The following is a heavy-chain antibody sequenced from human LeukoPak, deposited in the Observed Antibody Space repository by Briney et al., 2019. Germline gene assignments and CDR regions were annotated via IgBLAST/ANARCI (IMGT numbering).Heavy chain of an antibody. V-gene: IGHV3-23*01. D-gene: IGHD6-13*01. J-gene: IGHJ4*02. CDR1: GFTFSSYG. CDR2: ISGSGGST. CDR3: AKGGGYSSSWGFDC. Sequence: GGSLRLSCAASGFTFSSYGMSWVRQAPGKGLEWVSAISGSGGSTYYADSVKGRFTISRDNSKNTLYLQMNSLRAEDTAVYYCAKGGGYSSSWGFDCWGQGTRVTVSS.